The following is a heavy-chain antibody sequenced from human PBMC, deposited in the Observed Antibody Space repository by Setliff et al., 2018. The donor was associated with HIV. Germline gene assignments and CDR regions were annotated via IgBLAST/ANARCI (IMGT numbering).Heavy chain of an antibody. CDR2: INAGNGNT. Sequence: ASVKVSCKASGYTFTSYAMHWVRQAPGQRLEWMGWINAGNGNTKYPQKFQGRVTITRDTSASTAYMELSSLRSEDTAVYYCATDSGYGYYYYGMDVWGQGTTVTVSS. CDR1: GYTFTSYA. CDR3: ATDSGYGYYYYGMDV. V-gene: IGHV1-3*01. D-gene: IGHD5-12*01. J-gene: IGHJ6*02.